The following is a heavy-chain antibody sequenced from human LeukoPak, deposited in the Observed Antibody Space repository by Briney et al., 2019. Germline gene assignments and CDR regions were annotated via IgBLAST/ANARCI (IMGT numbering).Heavy chain of an antibody. D-gene: IGHD2-15*01. Sequence: GASVKVSCKASGYTFTSYAMHWVRQAPGQRLEWMGWMNAGNGNTKYSQKFQGRVTISRDTSASTAYMELSSLTSEDTAVYYCARDATYCRGSTCSYYGLDVWGQGTTVTVSS. V-gene: IGHV1-3*01. J-gene: IGHJ6*02. CDR1: GYTFTSYA. CDR3: ARDATYCRGSTCSYYGLDV. CDR2: MNAGNGNT.